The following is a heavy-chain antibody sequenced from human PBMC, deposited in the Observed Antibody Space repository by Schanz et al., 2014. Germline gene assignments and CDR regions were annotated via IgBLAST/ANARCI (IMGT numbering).Heavy chain of an antibody. CDR1: GFTSSNAW. J-gene: IGHJ3*02. CDR2: VSHDGFTK. Sequence: VQLVESGGGLVQPGGSLRLSCAASGFTSSNAWMSWVRQVPGKGLEWVSIVSHDGFTKHYADSVRGRFTLSRDNSKNTVYLQMNSLRAEDTALYFCATDYSGGGCHIWGQGTMVTVSS. D-gene: IGHD6-19*01. V-gene: IGHV3-30*03. CDR3: ATDYSGGGCHI.